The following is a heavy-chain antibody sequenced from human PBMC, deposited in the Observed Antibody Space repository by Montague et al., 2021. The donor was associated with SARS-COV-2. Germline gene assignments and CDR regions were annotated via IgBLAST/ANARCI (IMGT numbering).Heavy chain of an antibody. CDR2: MHITGKT. V-gene: IGHV4-4*07. CDR3: ARDRFDFGAGRQGTIDS. D-gene: IGHD3-10*01. CDR1: GDSITNHT. J-gene: IGHJ4*02. Sequence: SETLSLTCNVSGDSITNHTCSWIRQPAGTGLEWIGIMHITGKTNSSSFFSSRLTMSTYTSKNQYSLKLTPVTATDTAIYICARDRFDFGAGRQGTIDSWGQGTLVTVSS.